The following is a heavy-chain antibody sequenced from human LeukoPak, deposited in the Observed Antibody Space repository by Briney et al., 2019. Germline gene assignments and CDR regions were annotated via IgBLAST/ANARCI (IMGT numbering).Heavy chain of an antibody. V-gene: IGHV3-53*01. CDR2: IYSGGRTEYP. CDR3: ARAAITMVRGEVWFDY. J-gene: IGHJ4*02. D-gene: IGHD3-10*01. CDR1: GFSVSSNY. Sequence: GGSLRLSCAASGFSVSSNYMSWVRQAPGKGPEWVSVIYSGGRTEYPEYADSVKGRFTISRDKSKNTLYLQVNSLRAEDTAVYYCARAAITMVRGEVWFDYWGQGTLVTVSS.